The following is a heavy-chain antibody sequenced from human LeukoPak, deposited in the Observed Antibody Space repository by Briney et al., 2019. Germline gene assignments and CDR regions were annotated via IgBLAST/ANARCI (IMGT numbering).Heavy chain of an antibody. D-gene: IGHD6-6*01. CDR2: MSPKSGNT. V-gene: IGHV1-8*01. J-gene: IGHJ6*02. CDR3: ARELAARPKGYYGMDV. CDR1: GYTFVSYD. Sequence: ASVTVSCKASGYTFVSYDINWVRQATGQGPEWMGWMSPKSGNTGYAQKFQGRVTMTRDTSINTAYMELSGLISEDTAVYYCARELAARPKGYYGMDVWGQGTTVTVSS.